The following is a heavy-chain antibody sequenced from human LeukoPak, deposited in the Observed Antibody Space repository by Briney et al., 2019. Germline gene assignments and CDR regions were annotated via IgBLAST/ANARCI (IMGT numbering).Heavy chain of an antibody. Sequence: GGSLRLSCAASGFTFSSFWMHWVRQAPGKELVWVSGINGDGSSTSYADSVKGRFTISRDNAKNTLYLQMNSLRGEDTAVYYCARGGSPYAFDIWGQGTTVTVSS. CDR2: INGDGSST. CDR1: GFTFSSFW. D-gene: IGHD2-15*01. CDR3: ARGGSPYAFDI. V-gene: IGHV3-74*01. J-gene: IGHJ3*02.